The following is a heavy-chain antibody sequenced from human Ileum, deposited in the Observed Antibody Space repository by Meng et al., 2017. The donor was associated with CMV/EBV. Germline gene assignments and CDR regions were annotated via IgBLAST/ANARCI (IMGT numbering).Heavy chain of an antibody. Sequence: EGQLGECGVGFVLPGGSLRLSCTASCFTFSSFAMHWVRQAPGKGLEHVSVIYSNGGGIFYADSVKGRFTISRDNSKNTLYLQMGSLRADDMAVYYCARDSRTSGWSDFDLWGQGTLVTVSS. J-gene: IGHJ4*02. CDR3: ARDSRTSGWSDFDL. CDR2: IYSNGGGI. V-gene: IGHV3-64*02. CDR1: CFTFSSFA. D-gene: IGHD6-19*01.